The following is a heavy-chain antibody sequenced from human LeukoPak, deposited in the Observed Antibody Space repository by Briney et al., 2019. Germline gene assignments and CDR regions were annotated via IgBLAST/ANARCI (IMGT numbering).Heavy chain of an antibody. CDR3: AKESGDLSLYYYYYMDV. J-gene: IGHJ6*03. CDR1: GFTFSSYG. V-gene: IGHV3-33*06. D-gene: IGHD4-17*01. Sequence: GGSLRLSCAASGFTFSSYGMHWVRQAPGKGLEWVAVIWYDRSNKYYADSVKGRYTISRDNFKNMLYLQMNSLRAEDTAVYYCAKESGDLSLYYYYYMDVWGKGTTVTVSS. CDR2: IWYDRSNK.